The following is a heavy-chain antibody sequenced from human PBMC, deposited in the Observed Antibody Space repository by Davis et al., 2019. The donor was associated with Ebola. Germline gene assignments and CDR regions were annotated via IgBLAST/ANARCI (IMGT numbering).Heavy chain of an antibody. CDR1: GYIFSDFS. Sequence: GESLKISCAASGYIFSDFSICWVRQTPGKGLEWLSYISGSGNTIYYADSVKDRFTISRDNAKNLAFLDVHSLRVEDTAVYYCARGPPRRSWFDFWGQGALVIVSS. V-gene: IGHV3-11*04. CDR2: ISGSGNTI. CDR3: ARGPPRRSWFDF. J-gene: IGHJ5*01.